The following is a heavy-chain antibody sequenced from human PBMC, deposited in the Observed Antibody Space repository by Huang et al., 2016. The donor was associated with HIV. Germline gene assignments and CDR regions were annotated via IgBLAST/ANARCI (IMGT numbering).Heavy chain of an antibody. CDR3: ARIPTPSYYDRWSLSPVEEDFFYYNLDV. V-gene: IGHV4-34*02. CDR2: RKPGAGP. Sequence: QVRLQQWGEGVLKPSETLSLTCAVYGASFGGYFWCWVRQSPDKGLEGIGERKPGAGPICIPVFGIRGTISVGTSKIQFYLKLRAVAAADAAIYYCARIPTPSYYDRWSLSPVEEDFFYYNLDVWGQGTPVSVSS. D-gene: IGHD3-16*01. J-gene: IGHJ6*02. CDR1: GASFGGYF.